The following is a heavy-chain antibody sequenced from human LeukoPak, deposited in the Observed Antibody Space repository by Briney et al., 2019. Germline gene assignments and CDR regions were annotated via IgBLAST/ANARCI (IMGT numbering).Heavy chain of an antibody. CDR2: ISSSSNYI. D-gene: IGHD6-19*01. Sequence: GGSLRLSCAASGFTSTNTWMTWVRQAPGKGLEWVSSISSSSNYIHYADSVKGRFTISRDNAKNSLYLQMNSLRAEDTAVYFCARGTLGAWGWWGQGTLVTVSS. J-gene: IGHJ4*02. V-gene: IGHV3-21*01. CDR3: ARGTLGAWGW. CDR1: GFTSTNTW.